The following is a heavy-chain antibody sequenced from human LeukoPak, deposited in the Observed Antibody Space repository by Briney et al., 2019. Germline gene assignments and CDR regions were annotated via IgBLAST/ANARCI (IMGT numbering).Heavy chain of an antibody. CDR3: ARDPGQHHFDY. J-gene: IGHJ4*02. Sequence: SQTLSLTCAISGDSVSSNSAAWHWIRQSPSRGLECLGRTYYRSKWYNDYAVSVKSRITITPDTSKNQFSLQPNSVTPEDTAVYYCARDPGQHHFDYWGQGTLVTVSS. D-gene: IGHD1-1*01. CDR1: GDSVSSNSAA. CDR2: TYYRSKWYN. V-gene: IGHV6-1*01.